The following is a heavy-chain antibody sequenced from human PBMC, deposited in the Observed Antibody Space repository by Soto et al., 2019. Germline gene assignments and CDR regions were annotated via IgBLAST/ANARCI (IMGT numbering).Heavy chain of an antibody. D-gene: IGHD1-7*01. CDR1: GFPVSSNY. Sequence: GGSLRLSCASSGFPVSSNYMSWVRQAPGKGLEWVSVIYSGGSTYYADSVKGRFTISRDNSKNTVYLQVNGLGAEDTAIYYCARDNWNSYWGQGALVTVSS. CDR3: ARDNWNSY. V-gene: IGHV3-66*01. J-gene: IGHJ4*02. CDR2: IYSGGST.